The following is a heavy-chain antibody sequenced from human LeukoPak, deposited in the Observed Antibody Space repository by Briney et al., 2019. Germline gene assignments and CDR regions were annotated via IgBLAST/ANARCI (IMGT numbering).Heavy chain of an antibody. D-gene: IGHD2-2*01. J-gene: IGHJ4*02. CDR3: VSCGTTTCIIRFDH. Sequence: GGSLRLSCAASGFPFSRYWMNWARQAPGKGLEWVASIKEDGSEKSYVDSVKSRFTISRDNSKNSLYLQMNSLRAEDTAVYYCVSCGTTTCIIRFDHWGQGTLVTVSS. V-gene: IGHV3-7*01. CDR2: IKEDGSEK. CDR1: GFPFSRYW.